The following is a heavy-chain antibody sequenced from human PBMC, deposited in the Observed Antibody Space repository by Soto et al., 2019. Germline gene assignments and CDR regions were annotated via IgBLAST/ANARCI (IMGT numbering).Heavy chain of an antibody. CDR3: ARDKARYYYGSGNSTLFHY. CDR1: GGSISSSSYY. V-gene: IGHV4-39*07. CDR2: IYYSGST. Sequence: SETLSLTCTVSGGSISSSSYYWGWIRQPPGKGLEWIGSIYYSGSTNYNPSLKSRVTISVDKSKNQFSLKLSSVTAADTAVYYCARDKARYYYGSGNSTLFHYWGQGTLVTVSS. J-gene: IGHJ4*02. D-gene: IGHD3-10*01.